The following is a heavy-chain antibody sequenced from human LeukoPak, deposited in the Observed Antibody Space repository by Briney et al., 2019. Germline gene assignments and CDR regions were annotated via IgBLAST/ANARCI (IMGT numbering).Heavy chain of an antibody. V-gene: IGHV3-21*01. D-gene: IGHD5-18*01. CDR1: GFTFSSYS. Sequence: SGGSLRLSCAASGFTFSSYSMNWVRQAPGKGLEWVSSISSSSSYIYYADSVKGRFTISRDNAKNSLYLQMNSLRAEDTAVYYCARDFVDTAMEDYFGYWGQGTLVTVSS. CDR3: ARDFVDTAMEDYFGY. J-gene: IGHJ4*02. CDR2: ISSSSSYI.